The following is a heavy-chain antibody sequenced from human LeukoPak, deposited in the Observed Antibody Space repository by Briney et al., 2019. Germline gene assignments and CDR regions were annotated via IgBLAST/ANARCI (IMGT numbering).Heavy chain of an antibody. J-gene: IGHJ6*03. D-gene: IGHD3-10*01. CDR2: IYFSGNT. CDR1: GGSIRSNSYY. CDR3: ATGSSRYYYYMDV. V-gene: IGHV4-39*01. Sequence: SETLSLTCTVSGGSIRSNSYYWGWIRQPPGKGLEWIGSIYFSGNTYYNPSLKSRVTISVDTSKNQFPLKLSSVTAADTAVYYCATGSSRYYYYMDVWGKGTTVTVSS.